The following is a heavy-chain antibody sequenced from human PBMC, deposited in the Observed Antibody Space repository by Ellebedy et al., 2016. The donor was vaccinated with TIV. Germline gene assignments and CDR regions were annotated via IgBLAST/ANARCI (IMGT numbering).Heavy chain of an antibody. D-gene: IGHD6-13*01. CDR2: INHSGST. J-gene: IGHJ4*02. V-gene: IGHV4-39*07. CDR1: GGSISSSSYY. CDR3: ACGYSSTFDY. Sequence: SETLSLXXTVSGGSISSSSYYWGWIRQPPGKGLEWIGEINHSGSTNYNPSLKSRVTISVDTSKNQFSLKLSSVTAADTAVYYCACGYSSTFDYWGQGTLVTVSS.